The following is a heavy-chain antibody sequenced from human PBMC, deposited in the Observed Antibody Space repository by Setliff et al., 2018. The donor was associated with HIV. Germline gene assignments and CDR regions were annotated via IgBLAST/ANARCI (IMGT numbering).Heavy chain of an antibody. CDR1: GFTFSNYV. CDR3: AKVPLFVVVPAALGGMDV. V-gene: IGHV3-23*01. D-gene: IGHD2-2*01. J-gene: IGHJ6*02. Sequence: QPGGSLRLSCAASGFTFSNYVINWVRQAPGKGLEWISGISGSGVNSYYADSVKGRFTISRDNSKNTVYLQMNSLRAEDTAVYYCAKVPLFVVVPAALGGMDVWGQGTTVTVSS. CDR2: ISGSGVNS.